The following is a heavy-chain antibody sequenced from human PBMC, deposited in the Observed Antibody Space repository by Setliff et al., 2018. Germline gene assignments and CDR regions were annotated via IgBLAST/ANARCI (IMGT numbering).Heavy chain of an antibody. Sequence: SETLSLTCTVSGGSIGSSFWNWIRQSPGKGLEWIGYKSNGGDTNSNPSLRSRLTMSVDTSKSQFSLNLTSVTAADTAVYFCARAVDSSGYFPYWYFDLWGRGALVTVS. CDR2: KSNGGDT. D-gene: IGHD3-22*01. V-gene: IGHV4-59*01. J-gene: IGHJ2*01. CDR1: GGSIGSSF. CDR3: ARAVDSSGYFPYWYFDL.